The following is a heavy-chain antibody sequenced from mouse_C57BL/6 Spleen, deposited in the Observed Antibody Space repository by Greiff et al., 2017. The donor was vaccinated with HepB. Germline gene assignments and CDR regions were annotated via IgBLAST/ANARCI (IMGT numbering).Heavy chain of an antibody. V-gene: IGHV1-55*01. CDR1: GYTFTSYW. CDR3: ARGEYYGSSYGWYFDV. CDR2: IYPGSGST. J-gene: IGHJ1*03. Sequence: QVQLQQPGAELVKPGASVKMSCKASGYTFTSYWITWVKQRPGQGLEWIGDIYPGSGSTNYNEKFKSKATLTVDTSSSTAYMQLSSLTSEDSAVYYCARGEYYGSSYGWYFDVWGTGTTVTVSS. D-gene: IGHD1-1*01.